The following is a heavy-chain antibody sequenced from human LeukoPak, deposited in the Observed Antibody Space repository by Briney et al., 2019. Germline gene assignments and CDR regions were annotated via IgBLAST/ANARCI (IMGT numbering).Heavy chain of an antibody. CDR3: TRENRPFCPFAY. Sequence: SETLSLTCGVSGGSIDITNYWSWVSQAPGKGLEWIGEISHSGTTNYNPSLRSRVTMFLDRANNQFSPSLTSVTAADSAVYYCTRENRPFCPFAYWGQGVLVTVSS. V-gene: IGHV4-4*02. CDR2: ISHSGTT. CDR1: GGSIDITNY. D-gene: IGHD2/OR15-2a*01. J-gene: IGHJ4*02.